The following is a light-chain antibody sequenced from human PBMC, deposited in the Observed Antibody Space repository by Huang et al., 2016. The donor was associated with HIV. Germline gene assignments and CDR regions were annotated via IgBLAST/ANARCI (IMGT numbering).Light chain of an antibody. CDR2: GAS. V-gene: IGKV3-15*01. Sequence: EIVMTQSPATLSVSPGERATLSCRASQSVSSNLAWYQQKPGQAPRHLIYGASTRATGIPARFSGSGSGTEFPLTISSLQSEDFAVYYCQQYNNWPPLTFGGGTKVEIK. CDR3: QQYNNWPPLT. J-gene: IGKJ4*01. CDR1: QSVSSN.